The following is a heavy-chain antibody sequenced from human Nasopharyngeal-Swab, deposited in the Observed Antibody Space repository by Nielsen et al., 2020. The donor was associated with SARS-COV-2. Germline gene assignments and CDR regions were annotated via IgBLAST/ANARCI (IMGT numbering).Heavy chain of an antibody. CDR1: GGSISSYY. D-gene: IGHD3-10*01. V-gene: IGHV4-4*07. Sequence: GSLRLSCTVSGGSISSYYWSWIRQPAGKGLEWIGRIYTSGSTNYNPSLKSRVTMSVDTSKNQFSLKLSSVTAADTAVYYCARDNMVRGVIRYYYYGMDVWGQGTTVTVSS. CDR2: IYTSGST. J-gene: IGHJ6*02. CDR3: ARDNMVRGVIRYYYYGMDV.